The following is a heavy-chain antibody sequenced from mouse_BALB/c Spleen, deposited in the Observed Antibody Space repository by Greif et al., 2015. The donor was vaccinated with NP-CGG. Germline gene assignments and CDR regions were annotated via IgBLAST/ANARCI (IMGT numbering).Heavy chain of an antibody. CDR3: ARYWGNYEDYAMDY. Sequence: VQLKQSGAELVKPGASVKLSCTASGFNIKDTYMHWVKQRPEQGLEWIGRIDPANGNTKYDPKSQGKATITADTSSNPAYLQLSSPTSEDTAVYYCARYWGNYEDYAMDYWGQGTSVTVSS. V-gene: IGHV14-3*02. CDR2: IDPANGNT. J-gene: IGHJ4*01. D-gene: IGHD2-1*01. CDR1: GFNIKDTY.